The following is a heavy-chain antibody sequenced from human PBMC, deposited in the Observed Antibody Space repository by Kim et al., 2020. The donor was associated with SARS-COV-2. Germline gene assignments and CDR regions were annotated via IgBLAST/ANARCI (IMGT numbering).Heavy chain of an antibody. CDR1: RFTFSNYW. J-gene: IGHJ4*01. D-gene: IGHD3-10*02. CDR3: ARDQSGYTSDMFG. V-gene: IGHV3-7*03. CDR2: ITLDGSEQ. Sequence: GGSLRLSCAASRFTFSNYWMTWVRQAPGKGLEWVAIITLDGSEQYYLDSVKGRFAISRDNANNSLYLQMNSLRAEDTAVYYCARDQSGYTSDMFGWGQGTRVTVSS.